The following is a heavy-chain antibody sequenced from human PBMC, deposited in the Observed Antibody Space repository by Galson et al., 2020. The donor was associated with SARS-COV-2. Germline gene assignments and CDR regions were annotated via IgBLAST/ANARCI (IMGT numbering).Heavy chain of an antibody. Sequence: SGPTLVKPTQTLTLTCTFSGFSPSTSGVGVGWIRQPPGKALEWLALIYWDDDKRYSPSPKSRLPITKDTSKNQVVLTMTNMDPVDTATYYGAHRHRYYDILTGYSTYNWFDPWGQGTLVTVSS. D-gene: IGHD3-9*01. CDR2: IYWDDDK. J-gene: IGHJ5*02. CDR3: AHRHRYYDILTGYSTYNWFDP. V-gene: IGHV2-5*02. CDR1: GFSPSTSGVG.